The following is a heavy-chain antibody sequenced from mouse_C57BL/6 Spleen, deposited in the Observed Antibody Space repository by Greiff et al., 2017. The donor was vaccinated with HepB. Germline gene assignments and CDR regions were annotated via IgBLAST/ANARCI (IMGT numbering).Heavy chain of an antibody. J-gene: IGHJ2*01. CDR2: ISTGSGTI. V-gene: IGHV5-17*01. CDR3: ARAYYGGGYDY. Sequence: DVLLVESGGGLVKPGGSLKLSCAASGFTFSDYGMHWVRQAPEKGLEWVAYISTGSGTIYYADTVKGRSTISRDNAKNTLYMQMTSLTSEDTAMYYCARAYYGGGYDYWGQGTTLTVSS. D-gene: IGHD1-1*02. CDR1: GFTFSDYG.